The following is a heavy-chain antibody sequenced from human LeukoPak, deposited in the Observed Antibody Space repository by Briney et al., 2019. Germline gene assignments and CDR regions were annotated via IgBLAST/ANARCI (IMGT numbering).Heavy chain of an antibody. V-gene: IGHV4-39*01. Sequence: SETLSLTCTVSGGSISSSSYYWGWIRQPPGKGLEWIVSIYYSGSTYYNPSLKSRVTISVDTSKNQFSLKVSSVTAADTAVYYCARQSGSGNYYTPFDYWGQGTLVTVSS. CDR1: GGSISSSSYY. CDR2: IYYSGST. D-gene: IGHD3-10*01. J-gene: IGHJ4*02. CDR3: ARQSGSGNYYTPFDY.